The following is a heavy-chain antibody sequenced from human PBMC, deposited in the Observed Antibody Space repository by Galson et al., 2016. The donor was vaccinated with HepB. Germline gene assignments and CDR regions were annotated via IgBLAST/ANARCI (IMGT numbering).Heavy chain of an antibody. J-gene: IGHJ3*01. Sequence: SLRLSCATSGFTFSYYAMHWVRQAPGKGLEWVAILSYDERNKYHADSVKGRFSISRDTSKNTLFLQMNSLRPEDTAIYYCVKDMGSDGEGAFDVWGQGTMVTVSS. CDR3: VKDMGSDGEGAFDV. CDR1: GFTFSYYA. CDR2: LSYDERNK. V-gene: IGHV3-30*18. D-gene: IGHD3-10*01.